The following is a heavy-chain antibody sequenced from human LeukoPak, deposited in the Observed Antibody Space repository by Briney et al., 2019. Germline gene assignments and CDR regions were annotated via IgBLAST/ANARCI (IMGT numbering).Heavy chain of an antibody. D-gene: IGHD5-24*01. V-gene: IGHV3-23*01. CDR1: GFTFTDYG. CDR3: ATKMARGGFDI. J-gene: IGHJ3*02. CDR2: MSGSGGYT. Sequence: GGSLRLSCATSGFTFTDYGMSWVRQTPGRGLEWVSAMSGSGGYTYYADSVKGRFTISRDNSKNTLFLQMNSLRAEDTALYYCATKMARGGFDIWGQGTMVTVSS.